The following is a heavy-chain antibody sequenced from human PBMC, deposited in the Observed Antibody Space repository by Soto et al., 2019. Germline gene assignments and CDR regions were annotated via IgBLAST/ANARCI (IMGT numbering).Heavy chain of an antibody. V-gene: IGHV1-69*08. Sequence: QVQLVQSGAAVKKPGSSVKVSCKASGGTFSNDIITWVRQAPGQGLEWMGRIIPLLDITNYAQKFQGRVTNTADKSTSTAYMELNSLRSEDTAVYYCVRDSPIGSTYSGYDGIDYWGQGTLVTVSS. CDR2: IIPLLDIT. CDR3: VRDSPIGSTYSGYDGIDY. CDR1: GGTFSNDI. D-gene: IGHD5-12*01. J-gene: IGHJ4*02.